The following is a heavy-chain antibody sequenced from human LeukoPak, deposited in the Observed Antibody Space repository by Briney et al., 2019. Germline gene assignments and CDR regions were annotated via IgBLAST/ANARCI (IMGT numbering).Heavy chain of an antibody. CDR3: ASGSSGWYVY. J-gene: IGHJ4*02. Sequence: GASVKVSCKSSGYTFTIHGISWVRQAPGQGLEWMGWISAYNGNTNYAQKLQGRVTMTTDTSTSTAYMELRSLRSDDTAVYYCASGSSGWYVYWGQGTLVTVSS. D-gene: IGHD6-19*01. V-gene: IGHV1-18*01. CDR2: ISAYNGNT. CDR1: GYTFTIHG.